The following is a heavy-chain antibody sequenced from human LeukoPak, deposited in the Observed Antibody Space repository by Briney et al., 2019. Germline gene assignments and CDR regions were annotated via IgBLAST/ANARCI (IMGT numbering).Heavy chain of an antibody. D-gene: IGHD5-18*01. Sequence: GSVEVSCKPSRYTFTGYYMHSVRQAPGQGLKWMGGINPNSGGTNYAQKLQGRVTMTRDTSISTAYMELSRLRSDDTAVYYCARDSSRKRYSYGQRKINFDYWGQGTLVTVSS. CDR2: INPNSGGT. CDR1: RYTFTGYY. CDR3: ARDSSRKRYSYGQRKINFDY. J-gene: IGHJ4*02. V-gene: IGHV1-2*02.